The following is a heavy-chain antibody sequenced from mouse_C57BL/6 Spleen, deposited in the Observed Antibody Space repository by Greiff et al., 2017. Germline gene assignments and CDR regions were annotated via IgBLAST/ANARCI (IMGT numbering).Heavy chain of an antibody. CDR1: FYTFTSSW. Sequence: VQLPPPFSSLFPPFSSFTISFTSSFYTFTSSWITWLKQRPGQGLEWIGDIYPGSGSTNYNEKFKSKATLTVDTSSSTAYMQLSSLTSEDSAVYYCARYYYGSSYAMDYWGQGTSVTVSS. V-gene: IGHV1-55*01. CDR2: IYPGSGST. D-gene: IGHD1-1*01. J-gene: IGHJ4*01. CDR3: ARYYYGSSYAMDY.